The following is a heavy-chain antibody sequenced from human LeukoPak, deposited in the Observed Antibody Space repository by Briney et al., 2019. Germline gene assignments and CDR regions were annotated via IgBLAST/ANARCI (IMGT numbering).Heavy chain of an antibody. D-gene: IGHD3-22*01. CDR1: GGSINSGGYS. CDR3: ARAYPEGDSSGYYRMNWFDP. CDR2: IYYSGST. V-gene: IGHV4-61*08. Sequence: PSETLSLTCGVSGGSINSGGYSWSWIRQPPGKGLEWIGYIYYSGSTYYNPSLKSRVTISVDTSKNQFSLKLSSVTAAGTAVYYCARAYPEGDSSGYYRMNWFDPWGQGTLVTVSS. J-gene: IGHJ5*02.